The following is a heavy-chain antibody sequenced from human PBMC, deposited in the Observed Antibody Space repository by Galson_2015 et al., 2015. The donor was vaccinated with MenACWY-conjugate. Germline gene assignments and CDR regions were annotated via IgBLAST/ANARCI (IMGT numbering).Heavy chain of an antibody. CDR2: IYPGDSDT. CDR3: VKRNGSWPDALDL. D-gene: IGHD6-13*01. CDR1: GYTFGSYW. Sequence: QSGAEVKNPGESLKISCKGSGYTFGSYWIGWVRQMPGKGLEWMGIIYPGDSDTTYSPSFQGQVTISVDKSINTAYLQWSSLKASDTAMDCCVKRNGSWPDALDLCGPWTMAAVSS. V-gene: IGHV5-51*01. J-gene: IGHJ3*01.